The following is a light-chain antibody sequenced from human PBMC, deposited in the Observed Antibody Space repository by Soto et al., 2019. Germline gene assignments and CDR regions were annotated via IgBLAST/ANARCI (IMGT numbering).Light chain of an antibody. CDR2: DAS. Sequence: DIQMTQSPSTLSASVGDRVTITCRASQSISDCLAWYQQKPGKAPKLLIYDASGSESGVPSRFSGSGSETEFTLTISSLQPDDFATYYCQQYNDYSLTFGGGTKVDIK. CDR1: QSISDC. CDR3: QQYNDYSLT. V-gene: IGKV1-5*01. J-gene: IGKJ4*01.